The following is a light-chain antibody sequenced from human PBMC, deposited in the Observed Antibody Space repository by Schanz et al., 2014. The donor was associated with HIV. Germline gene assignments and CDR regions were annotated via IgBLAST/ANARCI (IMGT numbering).Light chain of an antibody. Sequence: QSVLTQPPSASGTPGQKVTISCSGSSSSFRTNPVARHPQLPGTAPKLLLYNSYHRPSGVPDRFSGSTSGTSASLVISGLQSEDEADYYCAAWDDSLNGWVFGGGTKVTVL. CDR3: AAWDDSLNGWV. V-gene: IGLV1-44*01. CDR2: NSY. J-gene: IGLJ3*02. CDR1: SSSFRTNP.